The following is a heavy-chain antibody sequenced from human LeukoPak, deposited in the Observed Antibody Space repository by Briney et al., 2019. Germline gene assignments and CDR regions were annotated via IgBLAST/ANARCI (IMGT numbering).Heavy chain of an antibody. V-gene: IGHV4-59*01. CDR3: ARDHSYGPFDY. Sequence: SETLSLTXTVSGGSISSYYWSWIRQPPGKGLEWIGYIYYSGSTNYNPSLKSRVTISVDTSKNQFSLKLSSVTAADTAVYYCARDHSYGPFDYWGQGTLVTVSS. CDR1: GGSISSYY. CDR2: IYYSGST. D-gene: IGHD5-18*01. J-gene: IGHJ4*02.